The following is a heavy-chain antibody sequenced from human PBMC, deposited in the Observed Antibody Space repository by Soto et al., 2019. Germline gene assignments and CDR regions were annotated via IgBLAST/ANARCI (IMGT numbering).Heavy chain of an antibody. CDR2: INYSGST. V-gene: IGHV4-59*08. D-gene: IGHD3-10*01. J-gene: IGHJ6*03. Sequence: QVQLQESGPGLVKPSETLFLTCTVSGGSISAYYWNWIRRTPAKGLEWIGYINYSGSTNCNHALMSRVTISVETLENQFSLRLSSVTAADTAVYYCARQAFGITSRQYLDVWGKGTTVTVSS. CDR1: GGSISAYY. CDR3: ARQAFGITSRQYLDV.